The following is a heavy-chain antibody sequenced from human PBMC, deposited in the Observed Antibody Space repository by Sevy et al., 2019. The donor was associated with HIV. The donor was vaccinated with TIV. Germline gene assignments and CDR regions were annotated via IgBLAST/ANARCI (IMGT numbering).Heavy chain of an antibody. Sequence: GGSLRLSCAVSGVTFSDYAMSWVRQAPGKGLEWVANIKQDGSEKYHVASVKGRFTISRDNAKNSLYLQMNSLRDEDTAVYYCARGSGDYWGQGTLVTVSS. CDR1: GVTFSDYA. J-gene: IGHJ4*02. CDR2: IKQDGSEK. V-gene: IGHV3-7*01. CDR3: ARGSGDY.